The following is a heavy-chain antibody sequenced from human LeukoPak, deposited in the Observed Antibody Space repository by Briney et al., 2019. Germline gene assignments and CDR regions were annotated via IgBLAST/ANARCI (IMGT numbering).Heavy chain of an antibody. CDR3: ARVDGSPDY. CDR1: GYTFTKFD. CDR2: VNLKSGYT. J-gene: IGHJ4*02. Sequence: ASVKVSCKASGYTFTKFDINWVRQATGQGLEWMGWVNLKSGYTGYAQKFQGRLTITRDTSINTAYMELSSLRSEDTAVYYCARVDGSPDYWGQGTLVTVSS. V-gene: IGHV1-8*03. D-gene: IGHD2-15*01.